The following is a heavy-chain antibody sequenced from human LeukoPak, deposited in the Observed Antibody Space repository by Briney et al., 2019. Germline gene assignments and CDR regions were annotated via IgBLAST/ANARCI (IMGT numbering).Heavy chain of an antibody. V-gene: IGHV4-4*07. CDR3: ARDSSGWYYNWFDP. CDR1: GGSISSYY. Sequence: SETLSLACTVSGGSISSYYWSWIRQPAGKGLEWIGRIYTSGSTNYNPSLKSRVTMSVDTSKNQFSLKLSSVTAADTAVYYCARDSSGWYYNWFDPWGQGTLVTVSS. CDR2: IYTSGST. D-gene: IGHD6-19*01. J-gene: IGHJ5*02.